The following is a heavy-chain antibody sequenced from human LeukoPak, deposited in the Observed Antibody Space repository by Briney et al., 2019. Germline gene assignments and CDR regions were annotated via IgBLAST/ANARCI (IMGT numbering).Heavy chain of an antibody. CDR1: GFTFDDYA. V-gene: IGHV3-7*01. CDR3: AKGALWFGELWGFDP. D-gene: IGHD3-10*01. CDR2: IKQDGSEK. J-gene: IGHJ5*02. Sequence: GGSLRLSCAASGFTFDDYAMHWVRQAPGKGLEWVANIKQDGSEKYYVDSVKGRFTISRDNAKNSLYLQMNSLRAEDTAVYYCAKGALWFGELWGFDPWGQGTLVTVSS.